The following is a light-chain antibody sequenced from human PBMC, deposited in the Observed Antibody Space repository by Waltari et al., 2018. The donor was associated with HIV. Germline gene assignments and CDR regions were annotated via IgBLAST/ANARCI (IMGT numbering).Light chain of an antibody. Sequence: EIVMTQSPLSLPVTSGEPAYLSRRYNQSLLHTNGHNYLDWYFQKPGHSPQVLIYMTSNRASGVTDRFSGTGSGSDFALKISRVEAEDVGIYYCMQALQTPRTFGQGTKVEIK. J-gene: IGKJ1*01. CDR2: MTS. V-gene: IGKV2-28*01. CDR3: MQALQTPRT. CDR1: QSLLHTNGHNY.